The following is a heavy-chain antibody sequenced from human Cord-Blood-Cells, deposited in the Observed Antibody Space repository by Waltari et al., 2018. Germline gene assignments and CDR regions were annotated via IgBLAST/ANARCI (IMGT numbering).Heavy chain of an antibody. D-gene: IGHD2-15*01. V-gene: IGHV4-59*01. J-gene: IGHJ5*02. CDR1: GGSISSYY. CDR3: ARGGIYCSGGSCYSWFDP. CDR2: IYYSGST. Sequence: QVQLQESGPGLVKPSETLSLTCTVSGGSISSYYWSWIRQPPGKGLEWIGYIYYSGSTNYNPPLKSRGTISVDTSKNQFSLKLSSVTAADTAVYYCARGGIYCSGGSCYSWFDPWGQGTLVTVSS.